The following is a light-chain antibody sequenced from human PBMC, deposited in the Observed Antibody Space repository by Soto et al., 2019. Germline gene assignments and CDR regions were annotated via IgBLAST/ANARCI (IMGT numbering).Light chain of an antibody. J-gene: IGKJ1*01. CDR3: YRCYGYGAWR. CDR1: QSISSW. CDR2: KPS. V-gene: IGKV1-5*03. Sequence: DIQMTQSPSTLSASVGDRVTITCRASQSISSWLAWYQQKPGKAPKLLIYKPSTLESGVPSRFSGSASGTECTLTISVLQCDGFATSYCYRCYGYGAWRLGEGSKVEIK.